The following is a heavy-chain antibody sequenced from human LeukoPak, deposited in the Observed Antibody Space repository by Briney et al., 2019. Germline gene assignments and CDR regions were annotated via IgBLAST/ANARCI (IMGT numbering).Heavy chain of an antibody. CDR1: GFTFSSYW. CDR2: INTDGSST. D-gene: IGHD3-3*01. V-gene: IGHV3-74*01. J-gene: IGHJ6*03. Sequence: GGSLRLSCAASGFTFSSYWMHWVRQAPGKGLVWVSRINTDGSSTSYADSVKGRFTISRDNAKNTLYLQMNSLRAEDTAVYYCARDPGDFWSGYYTKSTYYYYYYYMDVWGKGTTVTVSS. CDR3: ARDPGDFWSGYYTKSTYYYYYYYMDV.